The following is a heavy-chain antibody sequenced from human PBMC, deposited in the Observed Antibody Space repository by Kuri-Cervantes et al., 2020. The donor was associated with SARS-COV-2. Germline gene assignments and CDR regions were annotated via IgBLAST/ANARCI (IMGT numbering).Heavy chain of an antibody. J-gene: IGHJ6*02. CDR1: GYTFTSYY. CDR3: ARTLEYSSSKLKSYYYYGMDV. CDR2: INPNSGGT. D-gene: IGHD6-6*01. Sequence: ASVKVSCKASGYTFTSYYMHWVRQAPGQGLEWMGWINPNSGGTNYAQKFQGWVTMTRDTSTSTVYMELSSLRSEDTAVYYCARTLEYSSSKLKSYYYYGMDVWGQGTTVTVSS. V-gene: IGHV1-2*04.